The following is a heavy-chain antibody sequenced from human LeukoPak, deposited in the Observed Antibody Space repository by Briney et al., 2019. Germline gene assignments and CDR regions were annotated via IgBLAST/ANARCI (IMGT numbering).Heavy chain of an antibody. J-gene: IGHJ4*02. CDR2: ISHDGTNK. CDR3: ASEDVDTGDF. CDR1: GFTFTNAG. V-gene: IGHV3-30*01. D-gene: IGHD5-18*01. Sequence: PGGSLRLSSAASGFTFTNAGIHWVRLAAGKGLEWVSFISHDGTNKYYSDSVDGRFTVSRLNSQNTVHLQTTDLRPDDTATYYCASEDVDTGDFWGQGTLVTVSS.